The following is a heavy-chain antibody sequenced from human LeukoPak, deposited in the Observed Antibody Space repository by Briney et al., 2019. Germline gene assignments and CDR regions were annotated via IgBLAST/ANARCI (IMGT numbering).Heavy chain of an antibody. CDR2: IYPGDSDT. CDR1: GYSFTSYW. J-gene: IGHJ6*03. CDR3: ARWVVEPSRKLYYYYYYMDV. V-gene: IGHV5-51*01. Sequence: GESLKISCKGSGYSFTSYWIGWVRQMPGKGLEWMGIIYPGDSDTRYSPSFQGQVTISADKSISTAYLQWSSLKASDTAMYYCARWVVEPSRKLYYYYYYMDVWGKGTTVTISS. D-gene: IGHD1-1*01.